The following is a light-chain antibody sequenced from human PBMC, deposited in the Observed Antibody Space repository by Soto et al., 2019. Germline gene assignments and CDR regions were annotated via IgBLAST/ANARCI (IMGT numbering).Light chain of an antibody. CDR2: AAS. V-gene: IGKV1-39*01. J-gene: IGKJ1*01. CDR3: QQSSSTPWT. Sequence: IEMTQSPSSLSAGVGDRVTITSRASQSISIYLNWYQQKPGKAPKLLIYAASSLQSGVPSRFSGSGSGTDFTLTISSLQPEDFATYYCQQSSSTPWTFGQGTKVDIK. CDR1: QSISIY.